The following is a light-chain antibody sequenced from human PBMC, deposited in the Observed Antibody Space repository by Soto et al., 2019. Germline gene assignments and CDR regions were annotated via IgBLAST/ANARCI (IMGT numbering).Light chain of an antibody. CDR3: SSYTSSGTRV. CDR1: TSDVGGYNF. CDR2: EVS. V-gene: IGLV2-14*01. Sequence: QSALTQPASVSGSPGQSIIISCTGTTSDVGGYNFVSWYQLHPGKAPKLMIFEVSNRPSGVSNRFSGSKSGNTASLTISGLQAEDEADYYCSSYTSSGTRVFGTGTKLTVL. J-gene: IGLJ1*01.